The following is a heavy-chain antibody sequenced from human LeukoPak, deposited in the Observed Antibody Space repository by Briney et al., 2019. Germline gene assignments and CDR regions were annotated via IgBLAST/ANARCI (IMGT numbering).Heavy chain of an antibody. CDR1: GGSVSSGTYY. J-gene: IGHJ4*02. D-gene: IGHD4-11*01. V-gene: IGHV4-61*01. CDR2: IYYSGST. Sequence: PSETLSLTCTVSGGSVSSGTYYWSWIRQPPGKGLEWIGYIYYSGSTNYNPSLKSRVTISVDTSKNQFSLKLSSVTAADTAVYYCARDRVRGNSNPFFDYWGQGTLVTVSS. CDR3: ARDRVRGNSNPFFDY.